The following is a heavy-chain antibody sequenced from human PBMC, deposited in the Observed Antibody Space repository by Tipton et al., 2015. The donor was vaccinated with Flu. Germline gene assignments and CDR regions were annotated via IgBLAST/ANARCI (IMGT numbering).Heavy chain of an antibody. CDR2: ISAYNGNT. Sequence: QLVQSGAEVKKPGASVKVSCKASGYTFTSYGISWVRQAPGQGLEWMGWISAYNGNTNYAQKLQGRVTMTTDTSTSTAYMELRSLRSDDTAVYYCARLYYDSSGYSFGWDYYYYYGMDVWGQGTTVTVSS. V-gene: IGHV1-18*01. J-gene: IGHJ6*02. CDR3: ARLYYDSSGYSFGWDYYYYYGMDV. CDR1: GYTFTSYG. D-gene: IGHD3-22*01.